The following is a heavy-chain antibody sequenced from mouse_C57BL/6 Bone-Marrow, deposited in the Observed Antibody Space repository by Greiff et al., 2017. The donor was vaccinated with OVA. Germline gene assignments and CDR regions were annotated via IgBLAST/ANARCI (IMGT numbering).Heavy chain of an antibody. CDR2: INPSSGYT. V-gene: IGHV1-7*01. CDR1: GYTFTSYW. D-gene: IGHD1-1*01. J-gene: IGHJ2*01. CDR3: ARSDGSSSYYFDY. Sequence: VQRVESGAKLAKPGASVKLSCKASGYTFTSYWMHWVKQRPGQGLEWIGYINPSSGYTKYNQKFKDKATLTADKSSSTAYMQLSSLTYEDSAVYYCARSDGSSSYYFDYWGQGTTLTVSS.